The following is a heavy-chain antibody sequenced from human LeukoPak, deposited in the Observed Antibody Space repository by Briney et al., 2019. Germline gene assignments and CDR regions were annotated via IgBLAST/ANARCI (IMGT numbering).Heavy chain of an antibody. J-gene: IGHJ6*03. V-gene: IGHV3-23*01. D-gene: IGHD5-18*01. CDR3: ARLLSYGRYYYYYMDV. CDR1: GFTFSSYA. Sequence: GGSLRLSCAASGFTFSSYAMSWVRQAPGKGLEWVSAISGSGGSTYYADSVKGRFTISRDNSKNTLYLQMNSLRAEDTAVYYCARLLSYGRYYYYYMDVWAKGPRSPSP. CDR2: ISGSGGST.